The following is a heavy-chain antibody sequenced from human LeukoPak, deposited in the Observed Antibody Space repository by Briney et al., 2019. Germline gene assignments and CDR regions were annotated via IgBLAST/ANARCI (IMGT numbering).Heavy chain of an antibody. V-gene: IGHV4-59*06. CDR3: ARHPYHINCFDY. D-gene: IGHD2-21*01. Sequence: PSETLSLTCTVSGGSISSYYWSWIRQHPGKGLEWIGYIYYSGSTYYNPSLKSRVTISVDTSKNQFSLKLSPVTAADTAVYYCARHPYHINCFDYWGQGTLVTVSS. CDR1: GGSISSYY. CDR2: IYYSGST. J-gene: IGHJ4*02.